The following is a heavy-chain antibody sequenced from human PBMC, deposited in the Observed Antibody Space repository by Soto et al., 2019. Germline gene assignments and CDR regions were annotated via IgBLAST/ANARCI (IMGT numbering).Heavy chain of an antibody. Sequence: EVQLVESGGGLVKPGGSLRLSCAGSGFTFSNAWMSWVRRAPGTGLEWVGRIKSDAHGGAIDYAEPVKGRFNISRDDSKNTLFLQMNNMRAEDTAVYSVTTTKGRIEPPTHDFWGQGTPVIVAS. CDR1: GFTFSNAW. CDR3: TTTKGRIEPPTHDF. V-gene: IGHV3-15*01. J-gene: IGHJ4*02. CDR2: IKSDAHGGAI. D-gene: IGHD2-8*01.